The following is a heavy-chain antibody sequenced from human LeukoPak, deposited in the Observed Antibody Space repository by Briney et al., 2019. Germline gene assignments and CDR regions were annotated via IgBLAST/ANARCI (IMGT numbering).Heavy chain of an antibody. D-gene: IGHD6-13*01. CDR1: GFTFSGYG. CDR3: AKGGAAADPTVDY. V-gene: IGHV3-30*02. J-gene: IGHJ4*02. Sequence: GGSLRLSCAASGFTFSGYGMHWVRQAPGKGLEWVSFIRYDGSDKYYADSVKGRFTISRDNSKNTLYLQMNSLRAEDTAVYYCAKGGAAADPTVDYWGQGTLVTVSS. CDR2: IRYDGSDK.